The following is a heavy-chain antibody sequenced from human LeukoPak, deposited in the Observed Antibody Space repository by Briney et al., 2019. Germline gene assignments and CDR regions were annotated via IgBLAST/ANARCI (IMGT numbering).Heavy chain of an antibody. V-gene: IGHV4-39*01. CDR3: AIGIARSRFDY. D-gene: IGHD2-21*01. CDR2: LYYSGGA. CDR1: GSSISSSSDY. Sequence: SVTLSLTCTVSGSSISSSSDYWGWIRQPPGKGLEWIGSLYYSGGAYYNPSLKSRVTIFADTSKNQFSLKLRSVTAADTAVYYCAIGIARSRFDYWGQGILVTVSS. J-gene: IGHJ4*02.